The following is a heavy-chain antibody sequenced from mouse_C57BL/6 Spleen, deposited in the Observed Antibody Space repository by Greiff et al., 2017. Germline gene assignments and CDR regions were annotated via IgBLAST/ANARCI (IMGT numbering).Heavy chain of an antibody. CDR1: GYSITSGYY. J-gene: IGHJ4*01. CDR2: ISYDGSN. Sequence: EVKLMESGPGLVKPSQSLSLTCSVTGYSITSGYYWNWIRQFPGNKLEWMGYISYDGSNNYNPSLKNRISITRDTSKNQFFLKLNSVTTEDTATYYCAREGIYDGYYAMDYWGQGTSVTVSS. CDR3: AREGIYDGYYAMDY. V-gene: IGHV3-6*01. D-gene: IGHD2-3*01.